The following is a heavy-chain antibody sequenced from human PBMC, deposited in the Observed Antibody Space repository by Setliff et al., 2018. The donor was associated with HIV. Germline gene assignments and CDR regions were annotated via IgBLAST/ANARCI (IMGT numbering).Heavy chain of an antibody. CDR3: ARDKDEDYGSTSFDY. CDR1: GFTFSDYY. J-gene: IGHJ4*02. CDR2: ISRDGNTI. D-gene: IGHD4-17*01. Sequence: GGSLRLSCAASGFTFSDYYMSWPRQAPGKGLEWASYISRDGNTIYYADSVKGRFTISRDNAKNSLYLQLNSLRPEDTAVYYCARDKDEDYGSTSFDYWGQGILVTVSS. V-gene: IGHV3-11*01.